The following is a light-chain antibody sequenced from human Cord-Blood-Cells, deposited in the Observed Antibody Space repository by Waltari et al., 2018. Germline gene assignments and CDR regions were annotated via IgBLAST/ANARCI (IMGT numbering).Light chain of an antibody. Sequence: DIQMTQSPSSLSASVGDRVTITCRASQSISRYLNCYQQKPGKAPKLLIYAASSLQRGVPSRFSGSGSGTDFTLTISSLQPEDFATYYCQQSYSTPYTFGQGTKLEIK. CDR3: QQSYSTPYT. CDR2: AAS. J-gene: IGKJ2*01. CDR1: QSISRY. V-gene: IGKV1-39*01.